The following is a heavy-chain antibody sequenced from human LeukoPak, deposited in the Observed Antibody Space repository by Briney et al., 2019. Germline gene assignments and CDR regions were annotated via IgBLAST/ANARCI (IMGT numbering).Heavy chain of an antibody. J-gene: IGHJ5*02. Sequence: GASVKVSCKASGYTFTGYYTHWVRQAPGQGLEWMGWINPNSGGTNYAQKFQGRVTMTRDTSISTAYMELSRLRSDDTAVYYCARDGRGDYYGPFDPWGQGTLVTVSS. V-gene: IGHV1-2*02. CDR1: GYTFTGYY. D-gene: IGHD3-10*01. CDR2: INPNSGGT. CDR3: ARDGRGDYYGPFDP.